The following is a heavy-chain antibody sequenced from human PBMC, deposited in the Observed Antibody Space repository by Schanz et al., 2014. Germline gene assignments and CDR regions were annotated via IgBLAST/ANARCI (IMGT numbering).Heavy chain of an antibody. J-gene: IGHJ5*02. Sequence: QVQLQESGPGLVKPSETLSLTCTVSGGSISYYYWTWIRQPAGKGLEWIGRIYHTGTTYYNPSLKSRATMSLDTSKKQLSRNLGSRTAAETAVYYCARGIRCVNINCYDYFDPWGQGTVVTVSS. CDR2: IYHTGTT. V-gene: IGHV4-4*07. CDR1: GGSISYYY. CDR3: ARGIRCVNINCYDYFDP. D-gene: IGHD5-12*01.